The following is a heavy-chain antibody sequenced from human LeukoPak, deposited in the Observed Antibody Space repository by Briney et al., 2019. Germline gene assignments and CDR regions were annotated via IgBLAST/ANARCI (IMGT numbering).Heavy chain of an antibody. Sequence: SETLSLTCTVSGGSISSGDYYWSWIRQPPGKGLEWIGYIYYSGSTYYNRSLKSRVTISVDTSKNQFSLKLSSVTAADTAVYYCARDHQGYFDYWGQGTLVTVSS. J-gene: IGHJ4*02. CDR2: IYYSGST. CDR3: ARDHQGYFDY. CDR1: GGSISSGDYY. V-gene: IGHV4-30-4*01.